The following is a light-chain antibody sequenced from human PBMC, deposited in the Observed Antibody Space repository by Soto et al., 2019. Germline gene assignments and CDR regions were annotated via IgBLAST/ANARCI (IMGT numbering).Light chain of an antibody. CDR3: SSYTSSSTRV. V-gene: IGLV2-14*03. J-gene: IGLJ1*01. CDR2: EVS. CDR1: SSDVGAYDF. Sequence: QSALTQPASVSGSPGQSITISCTGTSSDVGAYDFVSWYQQHPDKAHKLMIYEVSNRPSGVSNRFSGSKSVNTATLTISGLQAEDEADYYCSSYTSSSTRVFGTGTKVTV.